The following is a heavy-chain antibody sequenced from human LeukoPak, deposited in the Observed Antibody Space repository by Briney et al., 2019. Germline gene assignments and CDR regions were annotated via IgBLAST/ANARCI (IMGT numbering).Heavy chain of an antibody. CDR3: ARDSGGGDYYYYGMDV. Sequence: PGGSLRLSCAASGFTFSSYSMNWVRQAPGKGLEWVSSISSSSSYIYYADSVKGRFTISRDNAKNSLYLQMNSLRAEDTAVYYCARDSGGGDYYYYGMDVWGQGTTVTVSS. CDR1: GFTFSSYS. J-gene: IGHJ6*02. CDR2: ISSSSSYI. D-gene: IGHD2-15*01. V-gene: IGHV3-21*04.